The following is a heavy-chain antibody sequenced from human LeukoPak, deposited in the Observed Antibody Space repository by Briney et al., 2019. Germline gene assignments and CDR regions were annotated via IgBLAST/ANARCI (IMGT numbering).Heavy chain of an antibody. Sequence: GGSLRLSCAASGFTFDEYAMHWVRQPPGKGLEWVTGISWNSGSIGYADSVKGRFTISRDNAKKSLYLQMNSLRTEDTALYYCAKGRWFGELWGGYNWFDPWGQGTLVTVSS. CDR1: GFTFDEYA. CDR3: AKGRWFGELWGGYNWFDP. J-gene: IGHJ5*02. CDR2: ISWNSGSI. V-gene: IGHV3-9*01. D-gene: IGHD3-10*01.